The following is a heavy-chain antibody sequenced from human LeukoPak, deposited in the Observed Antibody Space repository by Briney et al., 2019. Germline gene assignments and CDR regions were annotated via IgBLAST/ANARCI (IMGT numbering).Heavy chain of an antibody. J-gene: IGHJ5*02. Sequence: SETLSLTCAVYGGSFSGYYWSWIRQPPGKGLEWIGYIYYSGSTNYNPSLKSRVTISVDTSKNQFSLKLSSVTAADTAVYYCARRVVVVPAAVFDPWGQGTLVTVSS. CDR3: ARRVVVVPAAVFDP. D-gene: IGHD2-2*01. CDR2: IYYSGST. V-gene: IGHV4-59*01. CDR1: GGSFSGYY.